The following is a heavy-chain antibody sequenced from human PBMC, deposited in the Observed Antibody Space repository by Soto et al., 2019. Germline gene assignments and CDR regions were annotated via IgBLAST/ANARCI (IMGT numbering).Heavy chain of an antibody. CDR3: VRAIGHYGMDV. V-gene: IGHV3-30-3*01. Sequence: PGGSLRLFCAASGFTFSAYAFHWVRQAPGKGLEWLSVISYDGRETHYADSVEGRFIISRDSSKKTAYLQMNSLRGDDTAVYYCVRAIGHYGMDVWGRGTKVTVYS. J-gene: IGHJ6*02. D-gene: IGHD3-22*01. CDR1: GFTFSAYA. CDR2: ISYDGRET.